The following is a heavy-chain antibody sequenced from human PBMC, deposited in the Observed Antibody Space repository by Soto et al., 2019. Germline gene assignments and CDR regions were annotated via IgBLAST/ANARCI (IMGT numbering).Heavy chain of an antibody. J-gene: IGHJ6*02. CDR3: ARVIGYYYHMDV. CDR1: GYTFTTYD. CDR2: ISAYNGNT. D-gene: IGHD3-22*01. V-gene: IGHV1-18*01. Sequence: ASVKVSCKASGYTFTTYDLSWVRQAPGQGLEWMGWISAYNGNTNYAQNLQGRVTMTTDTSTSTAYMEMRSLRSDDTAVYYCARVIGYYYHMDVWGQGTTVTVSS.